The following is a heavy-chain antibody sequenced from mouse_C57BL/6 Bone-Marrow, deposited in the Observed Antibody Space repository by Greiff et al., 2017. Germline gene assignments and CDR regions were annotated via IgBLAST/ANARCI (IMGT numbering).Heavy chain of an antibody. CDR3: ARSRCRYYAMDY. CDR1: GYTFTSYW. Sequence: QVQLQQPGAELVKPGASVKMSCKASGYTFTSYWITWVKQRPGQGLEWIGDIYPGSGSTNYNEKFKSKATLTVATSSSTAYMQLSILTSEDSAVCYCARSRCRYYAMDYWGQGPSVTVSS. CDR2: IYPGSGST. V-gene: IGHV1-55*01. J-gene: IGHJ4*01. D-gene: IGHD2-14*01.